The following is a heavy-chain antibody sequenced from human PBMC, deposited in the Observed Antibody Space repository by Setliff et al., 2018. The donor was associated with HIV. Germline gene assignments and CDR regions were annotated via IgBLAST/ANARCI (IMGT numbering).Heavy chain of an antibody. CDR3: ARGPFRAHPLGGYPDY. D-gene: IGHD3-16*02. Sequence: GASVKVSCKASGYTFTTYAIHWVRQAPGQRLEWMGWINAGNGLTKYSQKFQDRVTLTRDTSASTAYMDLSSLRSEDTAVYYCARGPFRAHPLGGYPDYWGQGSLVTVSS. CDR2: INAGNGLT. J-gene: IGHJ4*02. CDR1: GYTFTTYA. V-gene: IGHV1-3*01.